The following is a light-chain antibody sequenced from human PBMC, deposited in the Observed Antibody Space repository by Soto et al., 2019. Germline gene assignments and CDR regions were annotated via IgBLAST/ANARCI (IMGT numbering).Light chain of an antibody. J-gene: IGKJ2*01. CDR1: QSVSSN. CDR3: QQYNNWPYT. Sequence: EIVMAQSPATLSVSPGERATLSCRASQSVSSNLAWYQQKPGQGPRLLIYAASTRATGIPARLSGSGSGTEFTLTISSLQSEDFEVYHCQQYNNWPYTFGQGTKMEMK. CDR2: AAS. V-gene: IGKV3-15*01.